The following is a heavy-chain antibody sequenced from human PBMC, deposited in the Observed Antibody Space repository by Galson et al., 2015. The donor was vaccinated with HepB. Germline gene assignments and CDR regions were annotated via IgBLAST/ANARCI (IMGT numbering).Heavy chain of an antibody. CDR1: GYTFPSYG. Sequence: SVKVSCKASGYTFPSYGISWVRQAPGQGLEWMGWISAYNGNTNYAQKLQGRVTMTTDTSTSTAYMELRSLRSDDTAVYYCARDSYYYGSGSYYTDWFDPWGQGTLVTVSS. CDR3: ARDSYYYGSGSYYTDWFDP. J-gene: IGHJ5*02. D-gene: IGHD3-10*01. V-gene: IGHV1-18*01. CDR2: ISAYNGNT.